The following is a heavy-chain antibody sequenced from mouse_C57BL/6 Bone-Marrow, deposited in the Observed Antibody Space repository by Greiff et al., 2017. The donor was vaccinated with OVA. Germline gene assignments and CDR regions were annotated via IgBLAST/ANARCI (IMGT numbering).Heavy chain of an antibody. Sequence: EVKLMESGPELVKPGASVKIPCKASGYTFTDYNMDWVKQSHGKSLEWIGDINPNNGGTIYNQKFKGKATLTVDKSSSTAYMELRSLTSEDTAVSYGARAVLRLYFDYWGQGTTLTVSS. J-gene: IGHJ2*01. CDR1: GYTFTDYN. CDR3: ARAVLRLYFDY. D-gene: IGHD1-1*01. V-gene: IGHV1-18*01. CDR2: INPNNGGT.